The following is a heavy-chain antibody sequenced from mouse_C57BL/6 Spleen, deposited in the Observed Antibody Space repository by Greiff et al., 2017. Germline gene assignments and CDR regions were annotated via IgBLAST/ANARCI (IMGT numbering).Heavy chain of an antibody. CDR3: ARNSNYLFDY. Sequence: EVQLQESGPGLAKPSQSLSLTCSVTGYSITRDYWNLIRKFPGNKLEYIWYISYSGITYYNPSLKSRISITRETSKNQYYLQLNSVTTEDTATYYCARNSNYLFDYWGQGTTLTVSS. J-gene: IGHJ2*01. D-gene: IGHD2-5*01. CDR1: GYSITRDY. V-gene: IGHV3-8*01. CDR2: ISYSGIT.